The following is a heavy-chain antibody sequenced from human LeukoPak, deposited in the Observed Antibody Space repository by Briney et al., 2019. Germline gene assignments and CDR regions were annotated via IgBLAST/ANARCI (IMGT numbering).Heavy chain of an antibody. CDR3: ARATLPDANWFDP. CDR1: GYTFTGYY. J-gene: IGHJ5*02. D-gene: IGHD3-10*01. V-gene: IGHV1-2*02. Sequence: ASVKVSCKASGYTFTGYYIHWVRQAPGQGLEWMGWINPNRGGTNYAQKFQGRVTMTKDTSISTAYMELSRLRSDDTAVYYCARATLPDANWFDPWGQGTLVSVSS. CDR2: INPNRGGT.